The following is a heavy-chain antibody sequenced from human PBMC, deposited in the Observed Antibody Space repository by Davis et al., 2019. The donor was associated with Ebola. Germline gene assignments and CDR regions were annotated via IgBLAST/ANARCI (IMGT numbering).Heavy chain of an antibody. D-gene: IGHD3-9*01. CDR1: GFTFSSYS. Sequence: PGGSLRLSCAASGFTFSSYSMNWVRQAPGKGLEWVSSISSSSSYIYYADSVKGRFTISRDNAKNSLYLQMNSLRAEDTAVYYCAREVEATYYDIPTGGNAFDIWGQGTMVTVSS. J-gene: IGHJ3*02. CDR2: ISSSSSYI. V-gene: IGHV3-21*01. CDR3: AREVEATYYDIPTGGNAFDI.